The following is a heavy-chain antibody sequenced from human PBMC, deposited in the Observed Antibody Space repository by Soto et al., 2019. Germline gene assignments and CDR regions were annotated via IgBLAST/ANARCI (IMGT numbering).Heavy chain of an antibody. CDR2: IYHSGST. J-gene: IGHJ6*02. CDR1: GYSISSGYY. Sequence: PSETLSLTCAVSGYSISSGYYWGWIRQPPGKGLEWIGSIYHSGSTYYNPSLKSRVTISVDTSKNQFPLKLSSVTAADTAVYYCATPAPAAYYYYGMDVWGQGTTVTVSS. V-gene: IGHV4-38-2*01. D-gene: IGHD2-2*01. CDR3: ATPAPAAYYYYGMDV.